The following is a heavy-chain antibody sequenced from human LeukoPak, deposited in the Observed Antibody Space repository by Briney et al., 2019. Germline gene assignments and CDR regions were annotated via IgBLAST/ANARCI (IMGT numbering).Heavy chain of an antibody. CDR2: IHHSGST. D-gene: IGHD6-19*01. CDR3: ARGLYGSDSY. CDR1: SASVSSSNW. Sequence: PSETLSLTCAVSSASVSSSNWWIWVRQHPKKGLEWIGEIHHSGSTNYNPSLKSRVTMSVDTSKNQISLRLSSVTAADTAVYYCARGLYGSDSYWGQGNLVTVSS. J-gene: IGHJ4*02. V-gene: IGHV4-4*02.